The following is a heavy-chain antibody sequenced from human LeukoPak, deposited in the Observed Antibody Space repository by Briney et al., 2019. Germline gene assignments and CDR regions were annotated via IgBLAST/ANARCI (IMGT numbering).Heavy chain of an antibody. J-gene: IGHJ5*02. CDR1: GYSINNYW. V-gene: IGHV5-51*01. Sequence: GESLKISCKGSGYSINNYWIGWVPQMPGKGLEWMGIIYPADSDIRYSPSFQGQVTISADKSISTAYLQWSSLKASDTAMYYCARPEYCSGGSCYTWFDPWGQGTLVIVSS. CDR3: ARPEYCSGGSCYTWFDP. D-gene: IGHD2-15*01. CDR2: IYPADSDI.